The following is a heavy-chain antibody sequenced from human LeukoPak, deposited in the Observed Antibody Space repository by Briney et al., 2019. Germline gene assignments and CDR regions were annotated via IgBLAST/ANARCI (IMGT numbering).Heavy chain of an antibody. CDR2: IYYSGST. Sequence: PSETLSLTCTVSGGSISSSSYYWGWIRQPPGKGLEWIGSIYYSGSTYYNPSLKSRVTISIDTSKNQLSLKLSSVTAADTAVYYCARESPEGSSWSELVTAIRPYYFDYWGQGTLVTVSS. V-gene: IGHV4-39*07. CDR3: ARESPEGSSWSELVTAIRPYYFDY. J-gene: IGHJ4*02. CDR1: GGSISSSSYY. D-gene: IGHD2-21*02.